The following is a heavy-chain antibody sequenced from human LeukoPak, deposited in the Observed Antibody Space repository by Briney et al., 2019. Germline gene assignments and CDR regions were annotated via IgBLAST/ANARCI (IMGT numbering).Heavy chain of an antibody. CDR3: ARDLGRGVAAAGTGY. J-gene: IGHJ4*02. CDR1: GGSIRSYY. D-gene: IGHD6-13*01. Sequence: SSETLSLTCTVPGGSIRSYYWSWIRQPPGRGLEWIGYIYYSGSTNYNPSLKSRVTISVDTSKNQFSLKLSSVTAADTAVYYCARDLGRGVAAAGTGYWGQGTLVTVSS. CDR2: IYYSGST. V-gene: IGHV4-59*01.